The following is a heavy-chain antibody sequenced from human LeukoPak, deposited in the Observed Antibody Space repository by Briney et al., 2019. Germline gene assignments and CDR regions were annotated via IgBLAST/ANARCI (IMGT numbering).Heavy chain of an antibody. CDR2: IRYDGSNK. D-gene: IGHD2-2*01. V-gene: IGHV3-30*02. Sequence: GGSLRLSCAASGFTFSSYGMHWVRQAPGKGLEWVAFIRYDGSNKYYADSVKGRFTISRDNSKNTLYLQMNSLRAEDTAVYYCAKGYCSSTSCYAGGIYYYYYYYMDVWGKGTTVTISS. J-gene: IGHJ6*03. CDR3: AKGYCSSTSCYAGGIYYYYYYYMDV. CDR1: GFTFSSYG.